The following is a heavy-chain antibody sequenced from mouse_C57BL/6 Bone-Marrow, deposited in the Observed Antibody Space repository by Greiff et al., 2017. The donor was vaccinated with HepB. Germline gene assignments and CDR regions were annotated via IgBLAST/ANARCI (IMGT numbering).Heavy chain of an antibody. D-gene: IGHD1-2*01. Sequence: EVMLVESGGGLVQPGGSLKLSCAASGFTFSDYYMYWVRQTPEKRLEWVAYISNGGGSTYYPDTVKGRFTISRDNAKNTLYLQMSRLKSEDTAMYYCARLQLLRPLYYYAMDYWGQGTSVTVSS. V-gene: IGHV5-12*01. J-gene: IGHJ4*01. CDR1: GFTFSDYY. CDR2: ISNGGGST. CDR3: ARLQLLRPLYYYAMDY.